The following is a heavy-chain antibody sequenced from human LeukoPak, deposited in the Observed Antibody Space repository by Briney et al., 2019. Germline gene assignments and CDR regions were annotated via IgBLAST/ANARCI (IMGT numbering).Heavy chain of an antibody. V-gene: IGHV4-59*01. CDR2: IYYSGST. D-gene: IGHD4-17*01. CDR3: ARGFDYGDSLDAFDI. Sequence: PSETLSLTCTVSGGSISSYYWSWIRQPPGKGLEWIGYIYYSGSTNYNPSLKSRATISVDTSKNQFSLKLSSVTAADTAVYYCARGFDYGDSLDAFDIWGQGTMVTVSS. CDR1: GGSISSYY. J-gene: IGHJ3*02.